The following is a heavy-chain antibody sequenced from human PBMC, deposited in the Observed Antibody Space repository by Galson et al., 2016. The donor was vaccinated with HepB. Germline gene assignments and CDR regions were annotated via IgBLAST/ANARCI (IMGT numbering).Heavy chain of an antibody. CDR1: GFTFRSFW. Sequence: SLRLSCAASGFTFRSFWMSWVRQAPGMGLEWVANIKEDGTEKYYMDSVKGRFTVSRDNAKNSLYLQMNSLRAEDTAVYYCTTLWSDLRPYHEMDVWGQGTTVAVSS. J-gene: IGHJ6*02. CDR3: TTLWSDLRPYHEMDV. D-gene: IGHD2-21*01. V-gene: IGHV3-7*03. CDR2: IKEDGTEK.